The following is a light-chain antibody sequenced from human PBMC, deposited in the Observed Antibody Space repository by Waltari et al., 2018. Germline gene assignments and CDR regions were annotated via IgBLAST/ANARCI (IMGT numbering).Light chain of an antibody. V-gene: IGLV1-47*01. Sequence: QSVLTQPPSASGTPGQRVTISCSGSRSNIGSNYVYWYQQLPGTAPKLLIHRNDERPSGVPDRFSGSKSGTSASLAISGLRSEDETNYYCAAWDDSLRGMVFGGGTKLTVL. CDR2: RND. CDR1: RSNIGSNY. J-gene: IGLJ2*01. CDR3: AAWDDSLRGMV.